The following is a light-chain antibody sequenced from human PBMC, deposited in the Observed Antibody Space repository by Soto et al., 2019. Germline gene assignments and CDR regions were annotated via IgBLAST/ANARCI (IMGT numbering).Light chain of an antibody. V-gene: IGKV1-5*03. CDR3: QHDNSYSEA. Sequence: DIQMTQSPSTLSGSVGDRVTITCRASQTISSWLAWYQQKPGKAPKLLIYKASTLKSGVPSRFSGSGSGTEFTLTISSRQPDDCATYYCQHDNSYSEAFGQGTKVDIK. CDR2: KAS. CDR1: QTISSW. J-gene: IGKJ1*01.